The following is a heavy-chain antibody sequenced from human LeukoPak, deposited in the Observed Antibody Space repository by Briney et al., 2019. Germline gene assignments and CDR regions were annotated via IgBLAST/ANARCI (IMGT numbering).Heavy chain of an antibody. CDR2: IYYSGST. V-gene: IGHV4-59*01. CDR3: ASTRRDGYPFDY. CDR1: GGSISSYY. Sequence: SETLSLTCTVSGGSISSYYWSWIRQPPGKGLEWIGYIYYSGSTNYNPSLKSRVTVSVDTSKNQFSLRLSSVTAADTAVYYCASTRRDGYPFDYWGQGTLVTVSS. D-gene: IGHD5-24*01. J-gene: IGHJ4*02.